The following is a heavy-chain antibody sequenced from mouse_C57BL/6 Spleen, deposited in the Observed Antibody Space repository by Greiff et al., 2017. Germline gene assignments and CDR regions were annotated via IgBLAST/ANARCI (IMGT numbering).Heavy chain of an antibody. CDR1: GFTFSDYG. V-gene: IGHV5-17*01. CDR3: ARRSYYAVDY. J-gene: IGHJ4*01. CDR2: ISSGSSTI. Sequence: EVKLQESGGGLVKPGGSLKLSCAASGFTFSDYGMHWVRQAPGKGLEWVAYISSGSSTIYYADTVKGRFTISRDNAKNTLFLQMTSLKSEDTAMYDCARRSYYAVDYWGQGTSVTVSS.